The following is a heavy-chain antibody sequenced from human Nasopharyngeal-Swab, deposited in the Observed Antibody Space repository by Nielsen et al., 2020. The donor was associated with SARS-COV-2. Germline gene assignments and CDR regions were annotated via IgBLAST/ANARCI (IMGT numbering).Heavy chain of an antibody. V-gene: IGHV3-9*01. CDR1: GFTFDDYA. D-gene: IGHD6-13*01. CDR3: AKDTSSSWYVGWFDP. J-gene: IGHJ5*02. CDR2: ISWNSGSI. Sequence: SLKISCAASGFTFDDYAMHWVRQAPGKGLEWVSGISWNSGSIGYADSVKGRFTISRDNAKNSLYLQMNSLRAEDTALYYWAKDTSSSWYVGWFDPWGQGTLVTVSS.